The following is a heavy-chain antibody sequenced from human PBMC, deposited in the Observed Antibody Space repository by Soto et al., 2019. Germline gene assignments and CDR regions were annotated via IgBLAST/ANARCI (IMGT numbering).Heavy chain of an antibody. CDR3: VIVRGYRGYDLIIVY. CDR1: GGSISSGGYS. V-gene: IGHV4-30-2*01. Sequence: SETLSLTCAVSGGSISSGGYSWSWIRQPPGKGLEWIGYIYHSGSTYYNPSLKSRVTISVDRSKNQFSLKLSSVTAADTAVYYCVIVRGYRGYDLIIVYWGQGTLVTGSS. CDR2: IYHSGST. D-gene: IGHD5-12*01. J-gene: IGHJ4*02.